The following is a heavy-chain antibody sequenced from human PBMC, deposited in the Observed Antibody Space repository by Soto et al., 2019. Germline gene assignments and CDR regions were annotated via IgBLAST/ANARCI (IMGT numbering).Heavy chain of an antibody. J-gene: IGHJ5*02. CDR3: ARSPLVEAGIREAPDNWFDP. CDR2: IIPILGIA. CDR1: GGTFSSYT. V-gene: IGHV1-69*02. D-gene: IGHD5-18*01. Sequence: QVQLVRSGAEVKQPGSSVKVSCKASGGTFSSYTISWVRQAPGQGLEWMGRIIPILGIANYAQKFQGRVTITADKSTSTAYMELSSLRSEDTAVYYCARSPLVEAGIREAPDNWFDPWGQGTLVTVSS.